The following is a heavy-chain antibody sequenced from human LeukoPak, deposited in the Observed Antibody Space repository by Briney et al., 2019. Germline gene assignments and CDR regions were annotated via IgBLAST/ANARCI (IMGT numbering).Heavy chain of an antibody. Sequence: PGGSLRLSCAASGFTFSTYWMHWVRQAPGKGLVWVSRTNSDGSNTNYADSVKGRFTISRDNAKNTLYLQMNSLRADDTAVYYCAAAVAGTWGQGTLVTVSS. D-gene: IGHD6-19*01. CDR1: GFTFSTYW. V-gene: IGHV3-74*01. CDR3: AAAVAGT. CDR2: TNSDGSNT. J-gene: IGHJ5*02.